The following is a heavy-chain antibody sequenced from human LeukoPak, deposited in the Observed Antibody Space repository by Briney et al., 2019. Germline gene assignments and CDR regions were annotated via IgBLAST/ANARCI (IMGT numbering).Heavy chain of an antibody. CDR1: GVSISSSNSY. J-gene: IGHJ4*02. Sequence: TSETLSLTCTVSGVSISSSNSYWGWLRQPPGKGLEWIGSIYYSGNTYYNASLKSQVSISIDTSKNQFSLRLTSVTAADTAVYYCARQTGSGLFILPGGQGTLVTVSS. D-gene: IGHD3/OR15-3a*01. V-gene: IGHV4-39*01. CDR2: IYYSGNT. CDR3: ARQTGSGLFILP.